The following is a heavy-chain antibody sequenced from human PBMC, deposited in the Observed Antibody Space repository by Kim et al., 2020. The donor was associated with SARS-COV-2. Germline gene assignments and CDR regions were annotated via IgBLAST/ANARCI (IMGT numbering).Heavy chain of an antibody. CDR1: GGTFSSYA. V-gene: IGHV1-69*13. J-gene: IGHJ3*02. CDR3: ARDRSGSYNDAFDI. Sequence: SVKVSCKASGGTFSSYAISWVRQAPGQGLEWMGGIIPIFGTANYAQKFQGRVTITADESTSTAYMELSSLRSEDTAVYYCARDRSGSYNDAFDIWGQGTMVTVSS. D-gene: IGHD1-26*01. CDR2: IIPIFGTA.